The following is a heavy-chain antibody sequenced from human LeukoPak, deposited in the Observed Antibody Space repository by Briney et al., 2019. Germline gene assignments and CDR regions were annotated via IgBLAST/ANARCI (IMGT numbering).Heavy chain of an antibody. V-gene: IGHV3-64*01. CDR2: ISSNGGST. CDR1: GFTFSSYA. CDR3: ARERSLDYYDSSGYYYGDAFDI. J-gene: IGHJ3*02. D-gene: IGHD3-22*01. Sequence: TGGSLRLSCAASGFTFSSYAMHWVRQAPGKGLEYVSAISSNGGSTYYANSVKGRFTISRDNSKNTLYLQMGSLRAEDMAVCYCARERSLDYYDSSGYYYGDAFDIWGQGTMVTVSS.